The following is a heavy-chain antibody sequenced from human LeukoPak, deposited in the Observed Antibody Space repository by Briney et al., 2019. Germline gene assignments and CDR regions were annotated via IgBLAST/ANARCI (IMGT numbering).Heavy chain of an antibody. CDR1: GFTFSSYG. CDR3: SRSLDY. CDR2: INQDGSVQ. J-gene: IGHJ4*02. V-gene: IGHV3-7*01. Sequence: GGSLRLSCAASGFTFSSYGMHWVRQAPGKGLEWVANINQDGSVQYYAASVRGRFTISRDNAKNSLYLQMNILKAEDTAIYYCSRSLDYLGQGALVTVSS.